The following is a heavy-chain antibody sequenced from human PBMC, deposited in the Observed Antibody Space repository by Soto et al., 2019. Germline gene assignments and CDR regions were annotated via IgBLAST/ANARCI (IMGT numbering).Heavy chain of an antibody. J-gene: IGHJ4*02. Sequence: SVKVSCKASGGTFSSYAISWVRQAPGQGLEWMGGIIPIFGTANYAQKFQGRVTITADESTSTAYMELSSLRSEDTAVYYCARGRYFDRLSDFDYWGQGTLVTVSS. CDR1: GGTFSSYA. CDR3: ARGRYFDRLSDFDY. CDR2: IIPIFGTA. V-gene: IGHV1-69*13. D-gene: IGHD3-9*01.